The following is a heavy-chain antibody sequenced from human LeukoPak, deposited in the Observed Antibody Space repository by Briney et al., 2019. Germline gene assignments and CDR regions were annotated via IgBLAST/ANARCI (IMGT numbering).Heavy chain of an antibody. Sequence: PSETLSLTCTVSGGSISSYYWSWIRQPPGKGLDWIGYIYNSGSTNYNPSLKSRVTISVDTSKNQFSLKLSSVTAADTAVYYCARGFRFLGDILPGYSFQLDYWGKGPRATFSS. CDR2: IYNSGST. D-gene: IGHD3-9*01. CDR3: ARGFRFLGDILPGYSFQLDY. J-gene: IGHJ4*02. CDR1: GGSISSYY. V-gene: IGHV4-59*01.